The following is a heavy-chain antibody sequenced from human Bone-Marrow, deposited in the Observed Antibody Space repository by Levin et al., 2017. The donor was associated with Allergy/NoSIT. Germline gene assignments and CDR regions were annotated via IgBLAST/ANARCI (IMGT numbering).Heavy chain of an antibody. CDR2: INHSGST. CDR1: GGSFSGYY. CDR3: AREGIVVVVAQPGWFDP. D-gene: IGHD2-15*01. V-gene: IGHV4-34*01. Sequence: SETLSLTCAVYGGSFSGYYWSWIRQPPGKGLEWIGEINHSGSTNYNPSLKSRVTISVDTSKNQFSLKLSSVTAADTAVYYCAREGIVVVVAQPGWFDPWGQGTLVTVSS. J-gene: IGHJ5*02.